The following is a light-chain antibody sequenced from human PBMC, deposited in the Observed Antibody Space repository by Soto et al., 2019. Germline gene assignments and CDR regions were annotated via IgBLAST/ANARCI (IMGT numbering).Light chain of an antibody. CDR3: QSWGTDIPYV. Sequence: QPVLTQSPSASASLGPSVKLTCTLSSEHSSFAVAWHQQQPGRGPRYLMKFNIDGSHNKGAGIPDRFSGSSSGAERYLTISNLQSEDEADYYCQSWGTDIPYVFVPGTQLTVL. J-gene: IGLJ1*01. V-gene: IGLV4-69*01. CDR1: SEHSSFA. CDR2: FNIDGSH.